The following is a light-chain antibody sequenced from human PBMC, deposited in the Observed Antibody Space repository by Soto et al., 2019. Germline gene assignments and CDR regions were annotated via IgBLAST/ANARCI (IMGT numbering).Light chain of an antibody. V-gene: IGKV3-15*01. Sequence: EIVMTQSPATLSVSPGERATLSCRASLSITTNLAWYQQKPGQAPRLLIYDASTRATGIPARFSGSGSGTEFTLTISSLQSEDFAVYYCQQYNKWLYTVGQGTKLEIK. CDR2: DAS. CDR3: QQYNKWLYT. CDR1: LSITTN. J-gene: IGKJ2*01.